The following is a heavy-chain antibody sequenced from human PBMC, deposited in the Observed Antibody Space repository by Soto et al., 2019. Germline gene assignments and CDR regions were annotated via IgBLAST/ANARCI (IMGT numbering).Heavy chain of an antibody. CDR3: ARVSQLARDDAFDI. CDR2: IIPIFGPA. D-gene: IGHD6-6*01. V-gene: IGHV1-69*01. J-gene: IGHJ3*02. CDR1: GGTFSSYA. Sequence: QVQLVQSGAEVKKPGSSVNVSCKASGGTFSSYAISWVRQAPGQGPEWMGGIIPIFGPANYAQKFQGRVTITADESTSAPYMKLSSLRAEDTAVYYCARVSQLARDDAFDIWGQGTMVTVSS.